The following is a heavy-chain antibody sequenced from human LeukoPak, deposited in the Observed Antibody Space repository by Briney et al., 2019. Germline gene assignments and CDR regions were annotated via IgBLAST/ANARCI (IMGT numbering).Heavy chain of an antibody. D-gene: IGHD2-2*01. CDR2: ISSSSSTI. Sequence: PGGSLRLSCAASGFTFSSYSMNWVRQAPGKGLEWVSYISSSSSTIYYADSVRGRFTISRDNSKNTLYLQMNSLRADDTAVYYCARKVYHRFDYWGQGTLVTVSS. CDR1: GFTFSSYS. V-gene: IGHV3-48*01. CDR3: ARKVYHRFDY. J-gene: IGHJ4*02.